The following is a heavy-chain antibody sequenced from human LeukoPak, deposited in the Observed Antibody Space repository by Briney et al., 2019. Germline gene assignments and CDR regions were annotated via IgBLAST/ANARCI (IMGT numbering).Heavy chain of an antibody. CDR2: IYFTGST. CDR3: ARHADDYNPFDY. Sequence: SETLSLTCTVSGGSISSYYWSWIRQPPGKGLEWIGYIYFTGSTKYNPSIMSRFTISVDTSKNQFSLRLSSVTAADTAVYYCARHADDYNPFDYWGQGTLVTVSS. D-gene: IGHD5-24*01. V-gene: IGHV4-59*08. CDR1: GGSISSYY. J-gene: IGHJ4*02.